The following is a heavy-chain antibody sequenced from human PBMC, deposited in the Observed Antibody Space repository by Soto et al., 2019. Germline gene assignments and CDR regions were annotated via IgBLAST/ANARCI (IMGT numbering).Heavy chain of an antibody. D-gene: IGHD1-7*01. CDR1: GFTFSYAW. CDR2: IKNKRSDEAT. CDR3: STDGLNYGSFDY. J-gene: IGHJ4*02. Sequence: LRLSCAASGFTFSYAWMTWLRQTPGRGLEWVGRIKNKRSDEATDYAAAVKGRFIISRDDSKNTLYLQMHSLTTEDTAVYYCSTDGLNYGSFDYWGQGTLVTVSS. V-gene: IGHV3-15*01.